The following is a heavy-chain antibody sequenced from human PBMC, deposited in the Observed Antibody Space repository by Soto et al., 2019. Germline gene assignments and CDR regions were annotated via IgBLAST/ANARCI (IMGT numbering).Heavy chain of an antibody. D-gene: IGHD2-15*01. V-gene: IGHV3-23*01. CDR2: ISGSGGST. J-gene: IGHJ4*02. CDR1: GFTFSSYA. Sequence: GGSLRLSCAASGFTFSSYAMSWVRQAPGKGLEWVSAISGSGGSTYYADSVKGRFTISRDNSKNTLYLQMNSLRAEDTAVYYCAKGESGVVAATYYFDYWGQGTLVTVSS. CDR3: AKGESGVVAATYYFDY.